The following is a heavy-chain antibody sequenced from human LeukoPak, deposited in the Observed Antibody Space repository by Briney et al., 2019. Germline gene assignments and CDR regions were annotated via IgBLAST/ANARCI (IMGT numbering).Heavy chain of an antibody. J-gene: IGHJ3*02. CDR1: GVSITSNF. V-gene: IGHV4-4*07. CDR2: IYSTGTT. D-gene: IGHD5-24*01. CDR3: ARPRDGYNFGAFVM. Sequence: PSETLSLTCTVSGVSITSNFWNWFRRPAGKGLEWIGRIYSTGTTNYNPSLKSRVTMSVGSSSNQFSLKLTSVTAADTAVYYCARPRDGYNFGAFVMWGQGTLVTVSS.